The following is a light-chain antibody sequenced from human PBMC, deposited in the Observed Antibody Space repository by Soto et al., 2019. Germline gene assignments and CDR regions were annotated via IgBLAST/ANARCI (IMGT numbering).Light chain of an antibody. CDR1: ESINSW. J-gene: IGKJ1*01. V-gene: IGKV1-5*01. Sequence: DIHMTQSPSTLSAXXGXXXXXXXRASESINSWLAWYQQKPGKAPKVVIYDASNLESGVPSRFSGSGSGTEFTLTISSLQPDDFATYYCQQYNSYSWTFGQGTKVDIK. CDR2: DAS. CDR3: QQYNSYSWT.